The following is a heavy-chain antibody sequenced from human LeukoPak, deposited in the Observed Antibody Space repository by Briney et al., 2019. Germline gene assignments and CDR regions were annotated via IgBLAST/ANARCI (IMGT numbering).Heavy chain of an antibody. V-gene: IGHV3-23*01. Sequence: RTGGSLRLSCAASGFTFSSYSMNWVRQAPGKGLEWASAISGSGGSTYYADSVKGRFTISRDNSKNTLYLQMNSLRAEDTAVYYCAKDPTQMATIIYFDYWGQGTLVTVSS. J-gene: IGHJ4*02. D-gene: IGHD5-24*01. CDR3: AKDPTQMATIIYFDY. CDR1: GFTFSSYS. CDR2: ISGSGGST.